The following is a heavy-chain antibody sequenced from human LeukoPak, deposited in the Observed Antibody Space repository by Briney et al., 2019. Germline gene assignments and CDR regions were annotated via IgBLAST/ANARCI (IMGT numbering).Heavy chain of an antibody. J-gene: IGHJ3*02. V-gene: IGHV4-30-2*01. Sequence: SETLSLTCSVSRSPMRGYYWSWIRQPPGKGLEWIGYIYHSGSTYYNPSLKSRVTISVDRSKNQFSLKLSSVTAADTAVYYCARGSGSYKRDAFDIWGQGTMVTVSS. CDR1: RSPMRGYY. CDR3: ARGSGSYKRDAFDI. CDR2: IYHSGST. D-gene: IGHD1-26*01.